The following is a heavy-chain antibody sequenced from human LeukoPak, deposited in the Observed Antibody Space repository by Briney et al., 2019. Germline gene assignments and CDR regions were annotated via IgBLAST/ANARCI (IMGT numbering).Heavy chain of an antibody. CDR3: ARDGPGYSFDH. Sequence: GGSLRLSCAASGFSFSDYYMNWVRQAPGKGLEWVSCTSTSDNTLYYADSVKGRFTVSRDNARNSLYLQMNSLRAEDTAVYYCARDGPGYSFDHWGQGTLVTVSS. D-gene: IGHD5-18*01. CDR1: GFSFSDYY. CDR2: TSTSDNTL. V-gene: IGHV3-11*04. J-gene: IGHJ4*02.